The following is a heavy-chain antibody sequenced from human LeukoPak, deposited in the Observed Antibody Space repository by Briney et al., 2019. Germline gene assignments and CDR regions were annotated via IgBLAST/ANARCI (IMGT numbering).Heavy chain of an antibody. CDR2: IYYSGST. CDR3: AKSSYSIFDY. V-gene: IGHV4-59*08. CDR1: GGSISSYY. D-gene: IGHD5-18*01. J-gene: IGHJ4*02. Sequence: SETLSLTCTVSGGSISSYYWSWIRQPPGKGLEWIGYIYYSGSTNYNPSLKSRVTISVDTSKNQFSLKLSSVTAADTAVYYRAKSSYSIFDYWGQGTLVTVSS.